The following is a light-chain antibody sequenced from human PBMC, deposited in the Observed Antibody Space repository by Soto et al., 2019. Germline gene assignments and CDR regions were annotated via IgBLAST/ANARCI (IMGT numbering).Light chain of an antibody. J-gene: IGKJ1*01. CDR2: EAS. V-gene: IGKV1-27*01. Sequence: DVKMYQSPSSLSASVGDRATITCRASQGVRHYLAWYQQKPGKVPKLLIYEASNLQSGVPSRFRGGGSGTEFTLTISSLQPEDVATYYCQNFDSAPQPFGQVTKV. CDR3: QNFDSAPQP. CDR1: QGVRHY.